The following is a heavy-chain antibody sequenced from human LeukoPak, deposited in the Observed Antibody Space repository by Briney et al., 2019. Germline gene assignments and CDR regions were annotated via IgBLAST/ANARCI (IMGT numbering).Heavy chain of an antibody. CDR2: SRNKANSYTT. V-gene: IGHV3-72*01. Sequence: GGSLRLSCAASGFTFSDHYMDWVRLAPGKGLEWVRRSRNKANSYTTDYAASVKGRFTISRDDSKNSLYLQMNSLKTEDTAVYYCARAYSSAWYSPGYWGQGTLVTVSS. D-gene: IGHD6-19*01. CDR3: ARAYSSAWYSPGY. J-gene: IGHJ4*02. CDR1: GFTFSDHY.